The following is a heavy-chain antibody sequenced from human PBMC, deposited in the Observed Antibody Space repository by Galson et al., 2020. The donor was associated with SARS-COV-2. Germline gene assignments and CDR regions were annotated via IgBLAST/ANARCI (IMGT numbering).Heavy chain of an antibody. J-gene: IGHJ6*03. CDR1: GGSFSGYS. V-gene: IGHV4-34*01. D-gene: IGHD3-10*01. CDR3: ARGHRGVVPSPVLGLCPFFSYYYMDV. Sequence: SETLSLTCAVYGGSFSGYSWTWIRQPPGKGLEWIGEINIGGDTNYSPSLRSRVTLSVDSSKNQFSLNLRSLTAADSALYYCARGHRGVVPSPVLGLCPFFSYYYMDVWAKGTTVTVSS. CDR2: INIGGDT.